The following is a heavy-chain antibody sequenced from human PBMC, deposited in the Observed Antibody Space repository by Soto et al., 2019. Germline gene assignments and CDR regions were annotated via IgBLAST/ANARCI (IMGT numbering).Heavy chain of an antibody. J-gene: IGHJ4*02. CDR3: AKDSRYSSGTGYFDY. CDR2: ISGSGGST. V-gene: IGHV3-23*01. D-gene: IGHD6-19*01. CDR1: GFTFSSYA. Sequence: PGGSLRLSCAASGFTFSSYAMSWVRQAPGKGLEWVSTISGSGGSTYYADSVKGRFTISRDNSKNTLYLQMNSLRAEDTAVYYCAKDSRYSSGTGYFDYWGQGTLVTVS.